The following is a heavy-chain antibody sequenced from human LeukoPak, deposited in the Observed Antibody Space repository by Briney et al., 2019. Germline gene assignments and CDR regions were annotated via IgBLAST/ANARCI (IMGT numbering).Heavy chain of an antibody. CDR2: IYSGGST. CDR1: GGSISSYY. Sequence: ETLSLTCTVSGGSISSYYWSWVRQAPGKGLEWVSVIYSGGSTYYADSVKGRFTISRDNSKNTLYLQMNSLRAEDTAVYYCARDLRRGVIIADYYGMDVWGQGTTVTVSS. CDR3: ARDLRRGVIIADYYGMDV. J-gene: IGHJ6*02. D-gene: IGHD3-10*01. V-gene: IGHV3-53*01.